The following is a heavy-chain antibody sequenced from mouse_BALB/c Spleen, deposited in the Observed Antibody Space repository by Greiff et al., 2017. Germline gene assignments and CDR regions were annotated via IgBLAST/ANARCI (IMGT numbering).Heavy chain of an antibody. Sequence: EVQLMESGGDLVKPGGSLKLSCAASGFTFSSYGMSWVRQTPDKRLEWVATISSGGSYTYYPDSVKGRFTISRDNAKNTLYLQMSSLKSEDTAMYYCASHGNYPFAYWGQGTLVTVSA. CDR1: GFTFSSYG. J-gene: IGHJ3*01. CDR3: ASHGNYPFAY. D-gene: IGHD2-1*01. CDR2: ISSGGSYT. V-gene: IGHV5-6*01.